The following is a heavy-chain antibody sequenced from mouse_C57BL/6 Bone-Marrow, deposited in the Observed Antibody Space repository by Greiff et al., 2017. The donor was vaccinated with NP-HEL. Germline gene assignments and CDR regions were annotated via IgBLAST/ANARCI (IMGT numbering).Heavy chain of an antibody. CDR3: ARGSY. Sequence: QVQLQQPGAELVMPGASVKLSCKASGYTFTGYWMHWVKQRPGQGLEWIGEIDPSESYTNYNQKFKGKSTLTLDKSSSAAYMQLSSLTSEASAVYYCARGSYWGQGTALTVSS. J-gene: IGHJ2*01. V-gene: IGHV1-69*01. CDR2: IDPSESYT. CDR1: GYTFTGYW.